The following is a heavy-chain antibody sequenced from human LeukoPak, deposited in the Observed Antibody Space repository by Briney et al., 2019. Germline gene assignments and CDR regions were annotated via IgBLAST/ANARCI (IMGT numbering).Heavy chain of an antibody. CDR2: IYYSGST. D-gene: IGHD1-26*01. V-gene: IGHV4-30-4*01. Sequence: SQTLSLTCTVSGGSISRGDYYWSWIRQPPGKGLEWIGYIYYSGSTNYNPSLKSRVTISVDTSKNQFSLNLSSVTAADTAVYYCARHGSYHLNFDYWGQGTLVTVSS. CDR3: ARHGSYHLNFDY. CDR1: GGSISRGDYY. J-gene: IGHJ4*02.